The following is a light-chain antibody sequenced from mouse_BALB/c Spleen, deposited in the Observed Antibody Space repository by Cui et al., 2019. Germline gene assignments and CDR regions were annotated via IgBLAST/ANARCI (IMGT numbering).Light chain of an antibody. CDR3: HQWSSYPWT. Sequence: QILLTQSPAIMSASLGEENTLTCSASSIVSYMHWYQQKSGTSPKLLIYSTSNLAYGVPSRFSGSGSGTFYSLTISSVEAEDAADYYCHQWSSYPWTFGGGTKLEIK. CDR1: SIVSY. J-gene: IGKJ1*01. CDR2: STS. V-gene: IGKV4-80*01.